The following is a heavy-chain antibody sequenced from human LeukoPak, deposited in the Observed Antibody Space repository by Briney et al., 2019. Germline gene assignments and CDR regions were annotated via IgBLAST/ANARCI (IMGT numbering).Heavy chain of an antibody. CDR1: GYTFTGYY. D-gene: IGHD3-22*01. V-gene: IGHV1-2*04. CDR3: ARVTPPLDYYDSSGYYVD. J-gene: IGHJ4*02. CDR2: INPNSGGT. Sequence: ASVKVSCKASGYTFTGYYMHWVRQAPGQGLEWMGWINPNSGGTNYAQKFQGWVTMTRDTSISTAYMELSRLRSDDTAVYYCARVTPPLDYYDSSGYYVDWGQGTLVTVSS.